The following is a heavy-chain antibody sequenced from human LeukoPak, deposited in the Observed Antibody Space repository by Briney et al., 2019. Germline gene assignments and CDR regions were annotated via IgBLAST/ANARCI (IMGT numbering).Heavy chain of an antibody. CDR1: EFTFSSNW. Sequence: GGSLRLSCAAPEFTFSSNWMSWVRQAPGKGLEWVANIKQDGSEKYYVDSVKGRFTISRDNAKNSLYLQMNSLRAEDTAVYYCARVGGSYSGRYYYYMDVWGKGTTVTVSS. V-gene: IGHV3-7*01. CDR3: ARVGGSYSGRYYYYMDV. D-gene: IGHD1-26*01. J-gene: IGHJ6*03. CDR2: IKQDGSEK.